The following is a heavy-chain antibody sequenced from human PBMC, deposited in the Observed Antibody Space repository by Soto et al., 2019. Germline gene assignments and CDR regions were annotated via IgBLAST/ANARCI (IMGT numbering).Heavy chain of an antibody. CDR3: AREIMTLTNDWYFDL. Sequence: SETLSLTCTVSGGSISGRVHSWICIRQPPGKGLEWIGHIFDSGSTYYNPSLKSRLTISVDTSKNQFSLRLSSATAADTAVYYCAREIMTLTNDWYFDLWGRGTLVTVYS. V-gene: IGHV4-30-4*01. J-gene: IGHJ2*01. CDR1: GGSISGRVHS. CDR2: IFDSGST. D-gene: IGHD2-8*01.